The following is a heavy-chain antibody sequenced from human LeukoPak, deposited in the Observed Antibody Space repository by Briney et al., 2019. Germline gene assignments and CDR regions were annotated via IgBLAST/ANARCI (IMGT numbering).Heavy chain of an antibody. CDR1: GGSISSSSYY. CDR3: ARRRVGATFYYYYYMDV. CDR2: IYYSGST. D-gene: IGHD1-26*01. J-gene: IGHJ6*03. V-gene: IGHV4-39*07. Sequence: SETLSLTCTVSGGSISSSSYYWGWIRQPPGKGLEWIGSIYYSGSTNYNPSLKSRVTISVDTSKNQFSLKLSSVTAADTAVYYCARRRVGATFYYYYYMDVWGKGTTVTISS.